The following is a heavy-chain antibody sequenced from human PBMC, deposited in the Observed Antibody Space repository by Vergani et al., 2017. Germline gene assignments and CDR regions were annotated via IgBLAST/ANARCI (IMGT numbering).Heavy chain of an antibody. D-gene: IGHD3-16*02. CDR1: GGSISSSSYY. CDR3: ARGSSGGYPFDD. J-gene: IGHJ4*02. CDR2: IYYSGST. Sequence: QLQLQESGPGLVKPSETLSLTCTVSGGSISSSSYYWGWIRQPPGKGLEWIGSIYYSGSTYYNPSLKSRVTISVDTSKNQFSLKLSSVTAADTAGYYCARGSSGGYPFDDWGQGTLVTVSS. V-gene: IGHV4-39*07.